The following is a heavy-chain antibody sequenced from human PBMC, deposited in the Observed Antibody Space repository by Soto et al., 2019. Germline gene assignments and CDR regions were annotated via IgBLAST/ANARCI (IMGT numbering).Heavy chain of an antibody. D-gene: IGHD6-13*01. CDR3: AKDEGSSWPWTYFDY. CDR2: ISGSGGIT. J-gene: IGHJ4*02. CDR1: GFTFSSYA. Sequence: EVQLLDSGGGLVQPGGSLRLSCAASGFTFSSYAMSWVRQAPGKGLEWVSAISGSGGITFYADSVKGRFTISRDNSKNTLFLQMNSLRAEDTAVYYCAKDEGSSWPWTYFDYWGQGTLVTVSS. V-gene: IGHV3-23*01.